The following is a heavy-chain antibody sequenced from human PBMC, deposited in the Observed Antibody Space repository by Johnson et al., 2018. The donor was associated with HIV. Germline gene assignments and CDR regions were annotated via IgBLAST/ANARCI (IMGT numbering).Heavy chain of an antibody. CDR3: AKIITGTTYDALDL. J-gene: IGHJ3*01. V-gene: IGHV3-30*02. Sequence: QLVESGGGVVQPGGSLRLSCTGSGFTFSIYGIHWVRQAPDKGLEWVAFIHYDGSNKYYADSVKGRFTISRDNSENTVYVQMNSLRTEDTGMYYCAKIITGTTYDALDLWGQGTMVTVSS. CDR2: IHYDGSNK. D-gene: IGHD1-20*01. CDR1: GFTFSIYG.